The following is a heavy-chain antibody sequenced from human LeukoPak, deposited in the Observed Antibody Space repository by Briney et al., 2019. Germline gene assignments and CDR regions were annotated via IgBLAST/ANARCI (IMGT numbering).Heavy chain of an antibody. D-gene: IGHD6-6*01. CDR3: ARDLTSSIGSRAKVVDY. CDR2: ISAYNGNT. J-gene: IGHJ4*02. CDR1: GYSFTSFG. V-gene: IGHV1-18*01. Sequence: ASVKVSCKASGYSFTSFGISWVRQAPGQGLEWMGWISAYNGNTNYPQSLQGRVTMTTDTSTSTAYMELRSLRSDDTAVYYCARDLTSSIGSRAKVVDYWGQGTLVSVSS.